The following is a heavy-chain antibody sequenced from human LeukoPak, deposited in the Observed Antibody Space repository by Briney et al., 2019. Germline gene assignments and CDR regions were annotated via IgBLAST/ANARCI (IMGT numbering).Heavy chain of an antibody. CDR2: IIPILGIA. CDR3: AMIAAAGTGVDY. D-gene: IGHD6-13*01. J-gene: IGHJ4*02. Sequence: SVKVSCKASGGTFSSYAISWVRQAPGQGLEWMGRIIPILGIANYAQKFQGRVTITADKSTSTACMELSSLRSEDTAVYYCAMIAAAGTGVDYWGQGTLVTVSS. V-gene: IGHV1-69*04. CDR1: GGTFSSYA.